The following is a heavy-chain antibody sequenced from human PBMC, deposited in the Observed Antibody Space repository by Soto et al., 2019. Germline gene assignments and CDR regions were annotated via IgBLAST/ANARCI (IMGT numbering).Heavy chain of an antibody. CDR3: AKMAPLGYYDSSGYTVY. D-gene: IGHD3-22*01. V-gene: IGHV3-23*01. J-gene: IGHJ4*02. CDR2: IAGSGGTT. CDR1: GFTFSSYA. Sequence: HPGGSLRLSCAASGFTFSSYAMSWVRQAPGKGLEWVSAIAGSGGTTYYTDSVKGRFTISRDNSRNTLYLQINSLRAEDTAVYYCAKMAPLGYYDSSGYTVYWGQGTLVTVSS.